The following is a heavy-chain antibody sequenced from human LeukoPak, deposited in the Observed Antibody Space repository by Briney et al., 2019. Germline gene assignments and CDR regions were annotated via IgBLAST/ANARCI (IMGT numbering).Heavy chain of an antibody. D-gene: IGHD3-3*01. J-gene: IGHJ3*02. Sequence: SETLSLTCTVSGGSISSYYWSWIRQPPGKGLEWIGYIYYSGSTNYNPSLKSRVTISVDTSKNQFSLKLSSVTAADTAVYYCARRTIFGVVHDAFDIWGQGTMVTVSS. V-gene: IGHV4-59*01. CDR2: IYYSGST. CDR1: GGSISSYY. CDR3: ARRTIFGVVHDAFDI.